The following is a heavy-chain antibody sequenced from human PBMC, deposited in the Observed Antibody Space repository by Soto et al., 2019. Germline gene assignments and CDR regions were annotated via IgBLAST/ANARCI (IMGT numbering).Heavy chain of an antibody. CDR1: GFTFSDYY. D-gene: IGHD4-17*01. V-gene: IGHV3-11*01. CDR2: ISSSGSTI. Sequence: GGSLRLSCAASGFTFSDYYMSWIRQAPGKGLEWVSYISSSGSTIYYADSVKGRFTISRDNAKNSLYLQMNSLRAEDMDVYYCASPHTVTTVNDAFDIWGQGTMVTVSS. CDR3: ASPHTVTTVNDAFDI. J-gene: IGHJ3*02.